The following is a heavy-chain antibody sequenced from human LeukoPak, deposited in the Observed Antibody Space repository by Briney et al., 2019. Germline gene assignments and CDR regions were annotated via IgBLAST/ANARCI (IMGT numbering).Heavy chain of an antibody. CDR2: INHSGST. V-gene: IGHV4-39*07. J-gene: IGHJ6*03. Sequence: TSETLSLTCTVSGGSISSSSYYWSWIRQPPGKGLEWIGEINHSGSTNYNPSLKSRVTISVDTSKNQFSLKLSSVTAADTAVYYCTRFRQHTYNYYNYMDVWGKGTTVTVSS. CDR3: TRFRQHTYNYYNYMDV. CDR1: GGSISSSSYY. D-gene: IGHD6-13*01.